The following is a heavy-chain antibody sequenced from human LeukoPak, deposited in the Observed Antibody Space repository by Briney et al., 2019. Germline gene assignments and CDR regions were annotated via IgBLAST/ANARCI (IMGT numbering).Heavy chain of an antibody. CDR2: IYYSGST. V-gene: IGHV4-30-4*08. CDR3: ARLTVVPAAIGA. Sequence: PSETLSLTCTVSGGSISSDDYYWSWIRQPPGKGLKWIGYIYYSGSTYYNPSLKSRVTISVDTSKNQFSLKLSSVTAADTAVYYCARLTVVPAAIGAWGQGTLVTVSS. J-gene: IGHJ1*01. CDR1: GGSISSDDYY. D-gene: IGHD2-2*02.